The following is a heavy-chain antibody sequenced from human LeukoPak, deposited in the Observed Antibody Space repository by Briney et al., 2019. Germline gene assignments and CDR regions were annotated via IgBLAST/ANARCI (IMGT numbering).Heavy chain of an antibody. CDR2: INTGNGNT. D-gene: IGHD3-10*01. CDR3: ARGLVVRGVNGVTFDY. J-gene: IGHJ4*02. CDR1: GYTLTTYA. Sequence: ASVKVSCKASGYTLTTYAMHWVRQAPGQRPEWMGWINTGNGNTKYSQKFQGRVTNTRDTSASTAYMELSSLRSEDTAVYYCARGLVVRGVNGVTFDYWGQGTLVTVSS. V-gene: IGHV1-3*04.